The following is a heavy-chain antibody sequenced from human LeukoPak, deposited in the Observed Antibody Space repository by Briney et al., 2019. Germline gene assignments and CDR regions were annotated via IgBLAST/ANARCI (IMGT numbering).Heavy chain of an antibody. D-gene: IGHD6-13*01. CDR1: GGTFSSNA. CDR2: IIPIFGTA. Sequence: ASVKVSCKASGGTFSSNAISWVRQAPGQGLEWMGRIIPIFGTANYAQKFQGRVTITTDESTSTAYMELSSLRSEDTAVYYCAGGIAAAGTDYWGQGTLVTVSS. V-gene: IGHV1-69*05. J-gene: IGHJ4*02. CDR3: AGGIAAAGTDY.